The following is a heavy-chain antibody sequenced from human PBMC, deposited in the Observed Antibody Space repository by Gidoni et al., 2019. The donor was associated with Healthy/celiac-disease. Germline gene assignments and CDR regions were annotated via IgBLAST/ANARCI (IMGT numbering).Heavy chain of an antibody. V-gene: IGHV4-39*07. Sequence: QLQLQESGPGLVKPSETLSLTCTVSGGSISSSSYYWGWIRQPPGKGLEWIGSIYYSGSTYYNPSLKSRVTISVDTSKNQFSLKLSSVTAADTAVYYCARSRIVVVPAARKKWNWFDPWGQGTLVTVSS. CDR1: GGSISSSSYY. D-gene: IGHD2-2*01. CDR3: ARSRIVVVPAARKKWNWFDP. CDR2: IYYSGST. J-gene: IGHJ5*02.